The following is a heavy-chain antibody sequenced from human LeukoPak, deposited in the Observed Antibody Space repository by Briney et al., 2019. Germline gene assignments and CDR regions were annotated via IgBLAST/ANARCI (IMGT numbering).Heavy chain of an antibody. CDR2: IYPGDSDT. CDR1: GYSFTSYW. D-gene: IGHD6-13*01. V-gene: IGHV5-51*01. J-gene: IGHJ3*02. CDR3: ASRYSSSWGPRDAFDI. Sequence: GESLKISCKGSGYSFTSYWNGWVRQMPGKGLEWMGIIYPGDSDTRYSPSFQGQVTISADKSISTAYLQWSSLKAPDTAMYYCASRYSSSWGPRDAFDIWGQGTMVTVSS.